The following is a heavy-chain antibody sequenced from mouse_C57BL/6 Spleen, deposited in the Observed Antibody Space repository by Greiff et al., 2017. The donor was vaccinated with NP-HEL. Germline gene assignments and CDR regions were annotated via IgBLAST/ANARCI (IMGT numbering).Heavy chain of an antibody. CDR2: INPSNGGT. V-gene: IGHV1-53*01. CDR3: ARSGRWVFDY. Sequence: VQLQQSGAELVKPGASVKISCKASGYAFSSYWMNWVKQRPGQGLEWIGNINPSNGGTNYNEKFKSKATLTVDKSSSTAYMQLSSLTSEDSAVYYCARSGRWVFDYWGQGTTLTVSS. J-gene: IGHJ2*01. D-gene: IGHD1-1*02. CDR1: GYAFSSYW.